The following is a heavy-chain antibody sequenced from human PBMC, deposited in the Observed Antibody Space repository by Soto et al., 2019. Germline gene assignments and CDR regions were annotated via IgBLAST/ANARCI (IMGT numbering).Heavy chain of an antibody. CDR2: ISYDGSNK. D-gene: IGHD3-22*01. CDR1: GFTFSSYA. V-gene: IGHV3-30-3*01. CDR3: ARSFITMIVVVMGGAFDI. Sequence: GGSLRLSCAASGFTFSSYAMHWVRQAPGKGLEWVAVISYDGSNKYYADSVKGRFTISRDNSKNTLYLQMNSLRAEDTAVYYCARSFITMIVVVMGGAFDIWGQGTMVTVSS. J-gene: IGHJ3*02.